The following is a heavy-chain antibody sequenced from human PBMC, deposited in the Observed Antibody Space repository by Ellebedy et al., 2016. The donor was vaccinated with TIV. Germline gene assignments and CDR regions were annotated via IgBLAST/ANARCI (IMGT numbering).Heavy chain of an antibody. Sequence: PGGSLRLSCAATGFMFSSYAMTWVRQAPGKGLEWVSAISGSGDKTYYADSVKGRFTISRDNSKDTLFLQMNSLRAEDTAIYFCARDPVGVGPAFDVWGQGTMVTVSS. CDR3: ARDPVGVGPAFDV. V-gene: IGHV3-23*01. D-gene: IGHD4-23*01. CDR2: ISGSGDKT. J-gene: IGHJ3*01. CDR1: GFMFSSYA.